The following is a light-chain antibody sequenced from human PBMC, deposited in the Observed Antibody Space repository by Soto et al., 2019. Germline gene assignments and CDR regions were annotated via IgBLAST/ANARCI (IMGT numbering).Light chain of an antibody. CDR1: QSISSW. J-gene: IGKJ1*01. CDR2: DAS. V-gene: IGKV1-5*01. Sequence: DIHMTQSPSTLSASVGDRVTITSRASQSISSWLDWYQQKPGKAPNLLIYDASSLERGAPSRLSGSGSGTEFTLTISSLQLDDFAAHYGEQDNSYFLPFGEGPKVRIK. CDR3: EQDNSYFLP.